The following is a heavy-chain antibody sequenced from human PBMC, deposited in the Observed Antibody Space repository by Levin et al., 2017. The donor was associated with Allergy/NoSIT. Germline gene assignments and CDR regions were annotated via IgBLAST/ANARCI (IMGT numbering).Heavy chain of an antibody. Sequence: GESLKISCTASGFPFSDYYMSWVRQAPGKGLEWISYISSSGSSIYYADSVKGRFSISRDNVKNSLYLQMNSLRAEDTAVYYCARDVFLEWLSHAMDVWGQGTTVTVSS. CDR2: ISSSGSSI. D-gene: IGHD3-3*01. CDR3: ARDVFLEWLSHAMDV. J-gene: IGHJ6*02. V-gene: IGHV3-11*01. CDR1: GFPFSDYY.